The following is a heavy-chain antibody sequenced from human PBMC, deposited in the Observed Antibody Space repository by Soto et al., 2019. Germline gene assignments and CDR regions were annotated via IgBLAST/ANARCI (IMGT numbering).Heavy chain of an antibody. J-gene: IGHJ6*03. Sequence: SETLSLTCTVSGDSISRNYWSWIRQPPGRRLEWIAYTSYSAETNYNPSLKSRVTISVDTSKNQFSLKLSSVTAADTAVYYCARDGSRFLEWLLPTRSYYMDVWGKGTTVTVSS. D-gene: IGHD3-3*01. V-gene: IGHV4-59*12. CDR3: ARDGSRFLEWLLPTRSYYMDV. CDR2: TSYSAET. CDR1: GDSISRNY.